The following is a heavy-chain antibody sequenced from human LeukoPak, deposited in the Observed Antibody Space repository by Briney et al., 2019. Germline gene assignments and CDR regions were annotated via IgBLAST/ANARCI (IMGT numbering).Heavy chain of an antibody. Sequence: PTGGSLRLSCAASGFAFTDYGMSWVRQAPGKGLEWVSGINWNGVRTEYADSVKGRVTISRDNANNSLFLEMNSLGAEDTGLYYCARGSSHYYYFFGMDVWGQGTTVTVSS. CDR1: GFAFTDYG. CDR2: INWNGVRT. J-gene: IGHJ6*02. V-gene: IGHV3-20*04. D-gene: IGHD3/OR15-3a*01. CDR3: ARGSSHYYYFFGMDV.